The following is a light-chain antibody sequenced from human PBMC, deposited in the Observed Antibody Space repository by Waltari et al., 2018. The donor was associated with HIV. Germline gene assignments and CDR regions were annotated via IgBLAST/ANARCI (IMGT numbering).Light chain of an antibody. J-gene: IGKJ2*01. CDR2: KAS. CDR3: QQYNDNPYT. Sequence: DIQMTQSPSTLSASVGDRITITCRASQSISSWLAWYQQKPGKAPKLLIYKASSLQSGVTSRCSGRGSGIEFTINITNLQPDDFATYYCQQYNDNPYTFGQGTKLEIK. V-gene: IGKV1-5*03. CDR1: QSISSW.